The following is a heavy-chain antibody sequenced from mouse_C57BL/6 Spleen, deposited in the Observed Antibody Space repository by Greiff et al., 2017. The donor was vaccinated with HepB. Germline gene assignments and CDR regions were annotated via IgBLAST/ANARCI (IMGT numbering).Heavy chain of an antibody. CDR3: ARGYGSSMYYFDY. Sequence: QVQLQQPGAELVKPGASVKLSCKASGYTFTSYWMQWVKQRPGQGLEWIGEIDPSDSYTNYNQKFKGKATLTVGTSSSTAYMQLSSLTSEDSAVYYCARGYGSSMYYFDYWGQGTTLTVSS. J-gene: IGHJ2*01. CDR1: GYTFTSYW. D-gene: IGHD1-1*01. CDR2: IDPSDSYT. V-gene: IGHV1-50*01.